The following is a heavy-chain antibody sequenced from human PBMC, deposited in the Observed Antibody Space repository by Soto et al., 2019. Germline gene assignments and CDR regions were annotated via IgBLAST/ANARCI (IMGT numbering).Heavy chain of an antibody. CDR2: ISSTGSTK. Sequence: EVQLVESGGNLIQPGGSLRLSCAASGITFSNFEMNWVRQAPGKGLEWVSYISSTGSTKYYADSVKGRFTISRDNDKNSLYLEMKSLRADDTAVYYCAINYAGSRTYYFWGQGTLVTVSS. CDR1: GITFSNFE. CDR3: AINYAGSRTYYF. J-gene: IGHJ4*02. V-gene: IGHV3-48*03. D-gene: IGHD3-10*01.